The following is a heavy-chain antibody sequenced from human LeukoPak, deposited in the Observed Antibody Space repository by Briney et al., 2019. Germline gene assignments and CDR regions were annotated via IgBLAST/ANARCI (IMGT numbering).Heavy chain of an antibody. CDR1: GGSISSYY. CDR3: ASGITVDAFDI. V-gene: IGHV4-59*01. CDR2: IYYSGST. Sequence: SETLSLTCSVSGGSISSYYWSWIRQPPGKGPEWIGYIYYSGSTNYNPSLKSRVTISVDTSKNQFSLKLSSVTAADTAVYYCASGITVDAFDIWGQGTMVTVSS. J-gene: IGHJ3*02. D-gene: IGHD1-14*01.